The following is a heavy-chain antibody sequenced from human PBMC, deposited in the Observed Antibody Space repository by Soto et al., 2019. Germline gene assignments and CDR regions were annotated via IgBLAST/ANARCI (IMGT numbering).Heavy chain of an antibody. D-gene: IGHD3-9*01. V-gene: IGHV4-39*01. CDR2: IYYSGST. CDR1: GGSISSSSYY. CDR3: ARHGMWSYFDWLFYFDY. J-gene: IGHJ4*02. Sequence: SETLSLTCTVSGGSISSSSYYLGWIRQPPGKGLEWIGSIYYSGSTYYNPSLKSRVTISVDTSKNQFSLKLSSVTAADTAVYYCARHGMWSYFDWLFYFDYWGQGTLVTVSS.